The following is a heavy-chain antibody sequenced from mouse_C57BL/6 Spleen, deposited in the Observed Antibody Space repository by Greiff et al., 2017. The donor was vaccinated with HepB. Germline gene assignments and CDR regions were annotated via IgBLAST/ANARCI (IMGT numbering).Heavy chain of an antibody. V-gene: IGHV5-9-1*02. CDR2: ISSGGDYI. Sequence: EVHLVESGEGLVKPGGSLKLSCAASGFTFSSYAMSWVRQTPEKRLEWVAYISSGGDYIYYADTVKGRFTISRDNARNTLYLQMSSLKSEDTAMYYCTRDRSNFPMDYWGQGTSVTVSS. CDR3: TRDRSNFPMDY. J-gene: IGHJ4*01. D-gene: IGHD2-5*01. CDR1: GFTFSSYA.